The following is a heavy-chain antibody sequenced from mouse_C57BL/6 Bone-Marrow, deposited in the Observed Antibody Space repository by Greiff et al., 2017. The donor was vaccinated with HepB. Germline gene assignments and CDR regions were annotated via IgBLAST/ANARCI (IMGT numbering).Heavy chain of an antibody. Sequence: VQLQQSGPELVKPGASVKISCKASGYAFSSSWMNWVKQRPGKGLEWIGRIYPGDGDTNYNGKFKGKATLTADKSSSTAYMQLSSLTSEDSAVYFWASPSLYFDYWGQGTTLTVSS. J-gene: IGHJ2*01. CDR1: GYAFSSSW. V-gene: IGHV1-82*01. CDR3: ASPSLYFDY. CDR2: IYPGDGDT.